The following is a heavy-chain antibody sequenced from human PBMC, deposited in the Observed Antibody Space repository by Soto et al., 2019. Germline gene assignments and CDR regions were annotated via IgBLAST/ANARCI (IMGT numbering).Heavy chain of an antibody. CDR2: MWYDGTNK. CDR1: GFTFRIYS. V-gene: IGHV3-33*01. CDR3: ARDATFGTKGGSFDI. Sequence: GGSLRLSCAASGFTFRIYSMHWVRQSPGKGLEWVAVMWYDGTNKYYGESVKGRFTISRDNSENTPYLQMNSLRVEDTAVYYCARDATFGTKGGSFDIWGHGTLVTVSS. J-gene: IGHJ3*02. D-gene: IGHD3-16*01.